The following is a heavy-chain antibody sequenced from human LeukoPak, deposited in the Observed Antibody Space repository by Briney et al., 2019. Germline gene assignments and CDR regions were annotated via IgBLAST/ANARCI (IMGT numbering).Heavy chain of an antibody. J-gene: IGHJ3*02. CDR3: VRGTEIVVLAAARDVFDI. V-gene: IGHV3-64D*09. D-gene: IGHD2-15*01. CDR1: GFTFSTYA. Sequence: GGSLRLSCSTSGFTFSTYAVHWVRQAPGKGLEYVSAISSDGGNTYYADSVRGRFTISRDNSKNTLFLQMSSLSSEDTAVYYCVRGTEIVVLAAARDVFDIWGQGTTVTVSS. CDR2: ISSDGGNT.